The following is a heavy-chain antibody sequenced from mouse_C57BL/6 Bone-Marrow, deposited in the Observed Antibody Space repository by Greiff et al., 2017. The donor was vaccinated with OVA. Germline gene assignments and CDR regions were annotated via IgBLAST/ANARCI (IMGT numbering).Heavy chain of an antibody. J-gene: IGHJ2*01. CDR1: GFNIKDYY. Sequence: VQLQQSGAELVRPGASVKLSCTASGFNIKDYYMHWVKQRPEQGLEWIGRIDPEDGDTEYAPQFQGKATMTADTSSNTAYLQISRLTSEDTAVYCGTPFYGYDLDYWGQGTTLTVSS. CDR3: TPFYGYDLDY. D-gene: IGHD2-9*01. CDR2: IDPEDGDT. V-gene: IGHV14-1*01.